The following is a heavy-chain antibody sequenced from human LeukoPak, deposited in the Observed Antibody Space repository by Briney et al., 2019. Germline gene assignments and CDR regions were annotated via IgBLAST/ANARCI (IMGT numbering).Heavy chain of an antibody. Sequence: GESLKISCKGSGYSFTSYWIGWVRQMPGKGLEWMGIIYPGDSDTRYSPSFQGQVTISADKSISTAYLQWSSLKASDTAVYYCARQDSSGWYSLYYYYGMDVWGQGTTVTVSS. D-gene: IGHD6-19*01. CDR1: GYSFTSYW. J-gene: IGHJ6*02. CDR2: IYPGDSDT. CDR3: ARQDSSGWYSLYYYYGMDV. V-gene: IGHV5-51*01.